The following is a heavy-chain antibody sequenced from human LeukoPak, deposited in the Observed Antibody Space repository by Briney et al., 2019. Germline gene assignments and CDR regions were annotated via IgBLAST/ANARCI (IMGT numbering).Heavy chain of an antibody. V-gene: IGHV3-23*01. CDR3: ARENGWAVRGVIRAFDI. CDR1: GFTFSTYA. J-gene: IGHJ3*02. CDR2: ISGSGANT. D-gene: IGHD3-10*01. Sequence: GGSLRLSCAASGFTFSTYAMSWVRQAPGKGLEWVSTISGSGANTYYADSVRGRFTISRDNSKNTLYLHMNSLRAEDTAVYYCARENGWAVRGVIRAFDIWGQGTMVTVSS.